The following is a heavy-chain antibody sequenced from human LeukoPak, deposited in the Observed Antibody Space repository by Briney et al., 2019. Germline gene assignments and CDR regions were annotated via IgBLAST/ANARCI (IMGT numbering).Heavy chain of an antibody. CDR1: GGSLSSYY. D-gene: IGHD6-19*01. CDR2: IYYSGST. J-gene: IGHJ4*02. CDR3: ASSSGWTYYFDY. V-gene: IGHV4-59*01. Sequence: PSETLSLTCTVSGGSLSSYYWSWIRQPPGKGLEWIGYIYYSGSTNYNPSLKSRVTISVDTSKNQFSLKLSSVTAADTAVYYCASSSGWTYYFDYWGQGTLVTVSS.